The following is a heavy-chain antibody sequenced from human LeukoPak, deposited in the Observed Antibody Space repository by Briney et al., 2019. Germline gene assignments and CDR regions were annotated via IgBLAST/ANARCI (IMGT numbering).Heavy chain of an antibody. J-gene: IGHJ3*02. CDR3: AKEDLGESYI. CDR1: GFTFSSYW. CDR2: IKQDGSEK. V-gene: IGHV3-7*03. Sequence: GVSLRLSCAASGFTFSSYWMSWVRQAPGKRLEWVANIKQDGSEKYYVDSVKGRFTISRDNAKNSLYLQMNSLRAEDTAVYYCAKEDLGESYIWGQGTMVTVSS. D-gene: IGHD3-16*01.